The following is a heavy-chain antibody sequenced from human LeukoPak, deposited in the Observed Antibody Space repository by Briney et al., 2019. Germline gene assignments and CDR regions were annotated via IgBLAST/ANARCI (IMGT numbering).Heavy chain of an antibody. Sequence: SQTLSLTCAVSGGSISSGSYYWSWIRQPAGKGLEWIGRIYTSGSTNYNPSLKSRVTISVDTSKNQFSLKLSSVTAADTAVYYCARGIGWSCGSSSCDYYYYYMDVWGKGTTVTVSS. V-gene: IGHV4-61*02. J-gene: IGHJ6*03. D-gene: IGHD6-6*01. CDR1: GGSISSGSYY. CDR2: IYTSGST. CDR3: ARGIGWSCGSSSCDYYYYYMDV.